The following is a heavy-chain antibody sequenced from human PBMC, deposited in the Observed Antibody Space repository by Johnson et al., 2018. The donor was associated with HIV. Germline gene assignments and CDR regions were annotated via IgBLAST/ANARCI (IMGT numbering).Heavy chain of an antibody. Sequence: VQLVESGGGVVRPGGSLRLSCAASGFTFDEYGMSWVRQVPGKGLEWVSGINWNGGNTGYADSVKGRVPISSDHAKNSLYLQMNSLTAEDTAFYYCAKIRRYYYDSSGYPNLGFDIWGRGTMVTVSS. CDR2: INWNGGNT. J-gene: IGHJ3*02. V-gene: IGHV3-20*04. D-gene: IGHD3-22*01. CDR3: AKIRRYYYDSSGYPNLGFDI. CDR1: GFTFDEYG.